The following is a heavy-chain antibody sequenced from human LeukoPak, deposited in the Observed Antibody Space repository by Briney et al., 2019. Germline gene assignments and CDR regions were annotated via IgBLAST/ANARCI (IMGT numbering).Heavy chain of an antibody. Sequence: GGSLRLPCAASGFTFSSYAMSWVRQAPGKGLEWVSAISGSGGSTYYADSVKGRFTISRDNSKNTLYLQMNSLRAEDTAVYYCAKGGSYSSSWYVDYWGQGTLVTVSS. J-gene: IGHJ4*02. V-gene: IGHV3-23*01. CDR2: ISGSGGST. CDR1: GFTFSSYA. CDR3: AKGGSYSSSWYVDY. D-gene: IGHD6-13*01.